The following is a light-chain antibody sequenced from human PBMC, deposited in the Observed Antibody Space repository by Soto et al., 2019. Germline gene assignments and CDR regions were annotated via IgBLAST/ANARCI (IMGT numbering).Light chain of an antibody. V-gene: IGKV2-28*01. Sequence: EIVMIQSPLSLTVTPGEPASISCKSSQSLQHNNGNTLLDWYMQKPGQSPQLLIYLASRRAPGAPDRVSGSGSGTDFTLRISTVEADDAAIYYCMQALQTPRTFGQGTKLEI. CDR3: MQALQTPRT. CDR1: QSLQHNNGNTL. J-gene: IGKJ1*01. CDR2: LAS.